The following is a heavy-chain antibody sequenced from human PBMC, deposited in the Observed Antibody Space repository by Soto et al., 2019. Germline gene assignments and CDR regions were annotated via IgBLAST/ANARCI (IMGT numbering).Heavy chain of an antibody. CDR2: ISGSGSHI. V-gene: IGHV3-11*01. CDR3: GRGGSNWSSRRDDY. CDR1: GFTFSDYY. Sequence: QVTLVESGGSLVKPGGSLRLSCAASGFTFSDYYMTWIRQAPGKGLEWVSYISGSGSHIYYADSMKGRFTISRDNAKNALYLQMNSLRAEDTAVYYCGRGGSNWSSRRDDYWGQGTLVTVSS. J-gene: IGHJ4*02. D-gene: IGHD1-20*01.